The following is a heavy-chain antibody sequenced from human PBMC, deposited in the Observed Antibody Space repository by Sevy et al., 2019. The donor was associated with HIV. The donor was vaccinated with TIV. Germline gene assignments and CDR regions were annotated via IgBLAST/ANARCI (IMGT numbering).Heavy chain of an antibody. J-gene: IGHJ4*02. V-gene: IGHV5-51*01. D-gene: IGHD3-22*01. CDR2: IYPDDSDT. CDR1: GYSFTSHW. CDR3: ATSRSGYFESSGYYIY. Sequence: GESLKISCNGSGYSFTSHWIGWVRHMPGKGLEWMGIIYPDDSDTRDSPSLQGQVTFSADKSISTAYLQWSSLKASDTGMYYCATSRSGYFESSGYYIYWGQGTLVTVSS.